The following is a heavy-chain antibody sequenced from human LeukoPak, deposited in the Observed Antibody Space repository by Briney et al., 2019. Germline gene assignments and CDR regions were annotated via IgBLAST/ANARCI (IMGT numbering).Heavy chain of an antibody. J-gene: IGHJ6*03. CDR3: ARGGRYYDFWSGPYYYYYYMDV. CDR2: IYYSGST. CDR1: GGSISSSSYY. D-gene: IGHD3-3*01. Sequence: SETLSLTCTVSGGSISSSSYYWGWIRQPPGKGLEWIGSIYYSGSTYYNPSLKSRVTISVDTSKNQFSLKLSSVTAADTAVYYCARGGRYYDFWSGPYYYYYYMDVWGKGTTVTVSS. V-gene: IGHV4-39*07.